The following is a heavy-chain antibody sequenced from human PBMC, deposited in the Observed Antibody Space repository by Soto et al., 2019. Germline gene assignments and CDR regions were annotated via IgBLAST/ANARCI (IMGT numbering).Heavy chain of an antibody. CDR3: ARRADIVVVPAAMDWDHYYYYMDV. J-gene: IGHJ6*03. V-gene: IGHV5-51*01. CDR2: IYPGDSDT. CDR1: GYSFTSYW. D-gene: IGHD2-2*01. Sequence: GESLKISCKGSGYSFTSYWIGWVRQMPGKGLEWMGIIYPGDSDTRYSPSFQGQVTISADKSISTAYLQWSSLKASDTAMYYCARRADIVVVPAAMDWDHYYYYMDVWGKGTTVTVSS.